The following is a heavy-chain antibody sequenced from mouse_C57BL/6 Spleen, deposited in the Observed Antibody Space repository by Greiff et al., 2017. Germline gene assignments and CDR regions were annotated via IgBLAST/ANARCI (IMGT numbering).Heavy chain of an antibody. CDR3: ARSRPYDGLYYFDY. J-gene: IGHJ2*01. Sequence: EVQLVESGGGLVQPGGSLSLSCAASGFTFTDYYMSWVRQPPGKALEWLGFIRNKANGYTTEYSASVKGRFTISRDNSQSILYLQMNALRAEDSATYYCARSRPYDGLYYFDYWGQGTTLTVSS. CDR2: IRNKANGYTT. CDR1: GFTFTDYY. D-gene: IGHD2-3*01. V-gene: IGHV7-3*01.